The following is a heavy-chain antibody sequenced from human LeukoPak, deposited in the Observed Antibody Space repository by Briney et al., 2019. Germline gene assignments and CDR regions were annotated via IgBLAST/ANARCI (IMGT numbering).Heavy chain of an antibody. D-gene: IGHD5-12*01. V-gene: IGHV1-46*01. CDR3: AREQATECHSLNWFDP. J-gene: IGHJ5*02. CDR2: INPSGGST. CDR1: GYTFTSYY. Sequence: ASVKVSCKASGYTFTSYYMHWVRQAPGQGLEWMGIINPSGGSTSYAQKFQGRVTMTRDMSTSTVYMELSSLRSEDTAVYYCAREQATECHSLNWFDPWGQGTLVTVSS.